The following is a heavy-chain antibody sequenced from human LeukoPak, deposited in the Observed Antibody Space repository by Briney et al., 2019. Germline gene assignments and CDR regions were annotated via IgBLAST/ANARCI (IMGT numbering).Heavy chain of an antibody. J-gene: IGHJ3*02. V-gene: IGHV3-30-3*01. CDR2: ISYGGINK. CDR3: ARDARGYCTNGVCYRGDAFDI. D-gene: IGHD2-8*01. CDR1: GLTLSLYS. Sequence: GSSLRLSRAASGLTLSLYSIHLVRQAPGKGLDWVTVISYGGINKYYADYVKGRLTIPRDNPKKPLYLTMNSLRGEDTAVYYCARDARGYCTNGVCYRGDAFDIWGQGTMVTVSS.